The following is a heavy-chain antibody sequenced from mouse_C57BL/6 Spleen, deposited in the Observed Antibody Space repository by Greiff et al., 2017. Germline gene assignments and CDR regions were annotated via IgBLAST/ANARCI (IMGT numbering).Heavy chain of an antibody. V-gene: IGHV7-3*01. CDR1: GFTFTDYY. CDR3: ARSPYGNPYFDY. Sequence: EVMLVESGGGLVQPGGSLSLSCAASGFTFTDYYMSWVRQPPGKALEWLGFIRNKANGYTTEYSASVKGRFTISRDNSQSILYLQMHALRAEDSATYYCARSPYGNPYFDYWGQGTTLTVSA. D-gene: IGHD2-1*01. CDR2: IRNKANGYTT. J-gene: IGHJ2*01.